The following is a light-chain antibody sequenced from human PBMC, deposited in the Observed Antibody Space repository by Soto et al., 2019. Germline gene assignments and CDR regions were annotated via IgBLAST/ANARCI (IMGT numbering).Light chain of an antibody. J-gene: IGKJ4*01. CDR2: GAS. CDR1: QSVRSNY. Sequence: EIVLTQSPGTLSLSSGERATLSCRASQSVRSNYLAWYQQKPGQAPRLLIYGASSRATGIPDRFGGSGSGTDFTLTISRLETEDFAVYYCQQYASSPLAFGGGNKVEIK. V-gene: IGKV3-20*01. CDR3: QQYASSPLA.